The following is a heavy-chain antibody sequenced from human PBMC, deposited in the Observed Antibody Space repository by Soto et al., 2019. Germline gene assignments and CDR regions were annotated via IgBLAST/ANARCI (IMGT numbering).Heavy chain of an antibody. Sequence: ASVKVSCTASGDSLTNNDVRWVRHATGQGLEWMGWMNPGSGDTGYAQKFQGRVTMTRDISIAAAYMELNNLRSDDTAIYYCARMETFGSLNWFDPWGQGTLVTSPQ. J-gene: IGHJ5*02. CDR2: MNPGSGDT. CDR3: ARMETFGSLNWFDP. V-gene: IGHV1-8*01. D-gene: IGHD3-16*01. CDR1: GDSLTNND.